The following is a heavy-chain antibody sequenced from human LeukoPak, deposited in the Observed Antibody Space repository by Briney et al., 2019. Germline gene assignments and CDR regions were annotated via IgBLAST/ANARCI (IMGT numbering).Heavy chain of an antibody. V-gene: IGHV4-39*01. CDR3: ARHGDGDYGPLGGNWFDP. CDR1: GGSISSSSYY. CDR2: IYYSGST. D-gene: IGHD4-17*01. Sequence: SETLSLTCTVSGGSISSSSYYWGWIRQPPGKGLEWIGSIYYSGSTYYNPSLKSRVTISVDTSKNQFSLKLSSVTAADMAVYYCARHGDGDYGPLGGNWFDPWGQGTLVTVSS. J-gene: IGHJ5*02.